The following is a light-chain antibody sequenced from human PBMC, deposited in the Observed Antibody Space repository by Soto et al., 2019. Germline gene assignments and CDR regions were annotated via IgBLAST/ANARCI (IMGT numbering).Light chain of an antibody. Sequence: QSALTQPASVSGSPGQSITTSCTGTSSDVGGYNYVSRYQQHPGKAPKLIIYDVNNRPSGVSNRFSGSKSGNTASLTISGLQAEDEADYYCGSYTRGNTVVFGGGTKVTVL. CDR2: DVN. CDR1: SSDVGGYNY. V-gene: IGLV2-14*01. CDR3: GSYTRGNTVV. J-gene: IGLJ2*01.